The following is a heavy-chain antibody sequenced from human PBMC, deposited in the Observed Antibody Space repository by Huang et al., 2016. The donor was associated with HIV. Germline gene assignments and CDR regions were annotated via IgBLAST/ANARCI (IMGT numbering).Heavy chain of an antibody. V-gene: IGHV1-69*01. CDR3: ATVDYYDTSGPQRGYFDN. CDR1: GGSFRNFA. CDR2: IIPTLGTG. D-gene: IGHD3-22*01. Sequence: QVQLVQSGAEVKKPGSSVKVSCTASGGSFRNFAIGWVRQAPGQGLEWMGGIIPTLGTGNYAQKFQGRVTIIADESTSTAYMELSSLRSEDTAVYYCATVDYYDTSGPQRGYFDNWGQGTLVTVSS. J-gene: IGHJ4*02.